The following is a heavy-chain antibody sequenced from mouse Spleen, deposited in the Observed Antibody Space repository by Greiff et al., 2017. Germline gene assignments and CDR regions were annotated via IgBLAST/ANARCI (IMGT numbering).Heavy chain of an antibody. CDR1: GYTFTSYW. CDR2: IDPSDSYT. CDR3: ARTSLSTAGNY. V-gene: IGHV1-59*01. Sequence: VQLQQSGAELVRPGTSVKLSCKASGYTFTSYWMHWVKQRPGQGLEWIGVIDPSDSYTNYNQKFKGKATLTVDTSSSTAYMQLSSLTSEDSAVYYCARTSLSTAGNYWGQGTTLTVSS. J-gene: IGHJ2*01. D-gene: IGHD1-2*01.